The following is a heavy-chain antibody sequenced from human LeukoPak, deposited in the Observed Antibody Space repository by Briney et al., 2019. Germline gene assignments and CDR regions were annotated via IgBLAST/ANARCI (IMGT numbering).Heavy chain of an antibody. J-gene: IGHJ6*02. V-gene: IGHV1-3*03. CDR1: GYTFTSYV. CDR3: ANDGSGSLMTGMDV. D-gene: IGHD3-10*01. CDR2: INAGNGDT. Sequence: ASVKVSCKASGYTFTSYVMHWVRQAPGQRLEWMGRINAGNGDTKYSHEVQGRVTITRDTSASTAYMELSSLRSEDTAVYYCANDGSGSLMTGMDVWGQGTTVTVSS.